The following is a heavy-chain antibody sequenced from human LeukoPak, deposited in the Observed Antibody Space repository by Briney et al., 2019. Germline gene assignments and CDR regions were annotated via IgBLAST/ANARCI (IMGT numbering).Heavy chain of an antibody. D-gene: IGHD5-24*01. Sequence: GGSLRLSCAASGFTFSSYEMNWVRQAPGKGLEWVSYISSSGSTIYYADSVKGRFTVSRDNAKNSLYLQMNSLRAEDTAVYYCARDLDGYSILDYWGQGTLVTVSS. CDR2: ISSSGSTI. V-gene: IGHV3-48*03. J-gene: IGHJ4*02. CDR3: ARDLDGYSILDY. CDR1: GFTFSSYE.